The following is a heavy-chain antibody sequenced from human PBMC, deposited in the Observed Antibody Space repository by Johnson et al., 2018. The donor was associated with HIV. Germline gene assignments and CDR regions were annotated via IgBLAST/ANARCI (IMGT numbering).Heavy chain of an antibody. D-gene: IGHD3-9*01. V-gene: IGHV3-48*04. CDR1: GFTFSSYA. CDR3: AREEGSDILTRGDAFDI. Sequence: VQLVESGGGLVQPGGSLRLSCAASGFTFSSYAMSWVRQAPGKGLEWVSYISSSGKSTNYADSVKGRFTISRDNAKNSLSLQMNSLRAEDTAIYYCAREEGSDILTRGDAFDIWGQGTMVAVSS. CDR2: ISSSGKST. J-gene: IGHJ3*02.